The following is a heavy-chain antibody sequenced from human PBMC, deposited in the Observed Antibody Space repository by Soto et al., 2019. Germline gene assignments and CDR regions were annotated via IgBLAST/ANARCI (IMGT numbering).Heavy chain of an antibody. CDR2: IKSKTDGGTT. D-gene: IGHD2-2*01. J-gene: IGHJ6*02. CDR1: GFTFSNAW. Sequence: EVQLVESGGGLVKPGGSLRLSCAASGFTFSNAWMSWVRQAPGKGLEWVGRIKSKTDGGTTDYAAPVKGRFTISRDDSKNTLYLQMNSLKTEDTAVYYCTTVEVVPAATTPNYYGMDVWGQGITVTVSS. CDR3: TTVEVVPAATTPNYYGMDV. V-gene: IGHV3-15*01.